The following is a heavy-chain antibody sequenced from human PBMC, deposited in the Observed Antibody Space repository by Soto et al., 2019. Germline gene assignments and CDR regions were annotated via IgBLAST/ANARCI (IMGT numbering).Heavy chain of an antibody. Sequence: QLQLQESGPGLVKPSETLSLTCTVSGGSISSSSYYWGWIRQPPGKGLEWIGSIYYSGSTYYNPSLKSRVTISVDTSKNQFSLKLSSVTAADTAVYYCARHGRGRYYYGSGSYYNGIDYWGQGTLVTVSS. CDR3: ARHGRGRYYYGSGSYYNGIDY. CDR2: IYYSGST. V-gene: IGHV4-39*01. CDR1: GGSISSSSYY. D-gene: IGHD3-10*01. J-gene: IGHJ4*02.